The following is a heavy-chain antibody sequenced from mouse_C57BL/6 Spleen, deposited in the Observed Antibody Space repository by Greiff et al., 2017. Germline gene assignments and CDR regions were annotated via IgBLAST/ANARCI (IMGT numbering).Heavy chain of an antibody. CDR2: ISSGSSTI. V-gene: IGHV5-17*01. CDR1: GFTFSDYG. J-gene: IGHJ4*01. D-gene: IGHD2-3*01. Sequence: DVKLQESGGGLVKPGGSLKLSCAASGFTFSDYGMHWVRQAPEKGLEWVAYISSGSSTIYYADTVKGRFTISRDNAKNTLFLQMTSLRSEDTAMYYCARRSIYDGYSYAMDYWGQGTSVTVSS. CDR3: ARRSIYDGYSYAMDY.